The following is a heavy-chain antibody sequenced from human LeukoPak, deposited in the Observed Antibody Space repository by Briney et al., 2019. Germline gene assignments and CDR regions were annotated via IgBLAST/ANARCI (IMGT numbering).Heavy chain of an antibody. J-gene: IGHJ4*02. Sequence: ASVKVSCKSYGYTFTSYFMHWVRQAPGQGLEWMGIINPSGGSTNYAQKFQGRVTMTRDTSTSTVYMELSRLRSEDTAVYYCAKGDTMIVVVITLDYWGQGTLVTVSS. CDR3: AKGDTMIVVVITLDY. V-gene: IGHV1-46*01. D-gene: IGHD3-22*01. CDR2: INPSGGST. CDR1: GYTFTSYF.